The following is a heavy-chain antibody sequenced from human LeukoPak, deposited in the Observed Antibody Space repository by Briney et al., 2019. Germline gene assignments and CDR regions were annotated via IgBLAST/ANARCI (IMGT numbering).Heavy chain of an antibody. Sequence: ASVKVSCKASGYTFTGYYMHWVRQAPGQGLEWMGWINPNSGGTNYAQKFQGRVTMTRDTSISTVYMELSSLRSEDTAVYYCARASQRWLQLGPGYWGQGTLVTVSS. CDR1: GYTFTGYY. CDR2: INPNSGGT. V-gene: IGHV1-2*02. J-gene: IGHJ4*02. CDR3: ARASQRWLQLGPGY. D-gene: IGHD5-12*01.